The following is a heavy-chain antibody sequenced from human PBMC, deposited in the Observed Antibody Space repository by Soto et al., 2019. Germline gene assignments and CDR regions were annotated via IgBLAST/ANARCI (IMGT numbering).Heavy chain of an antibody. D-gene: IGHD2-15*01. CDR2: MLYSGLT. Sequence: SETLSLTCSVSGYSVSSSDYYWAWIRQPPGKGLEWIGSMLYSGLTYYNPSLKSRVTLSVDTSKNQFSVRLDSVTASDTAVYYCAPLSVSLSGPYGIHVWGQGTTVTVS. V-gene: IGHV4-39*01. J-gene: IGHJ6*02. CDR1: GYSVSSSDYY. CDR3: APLSVSLSGPYGIHV.